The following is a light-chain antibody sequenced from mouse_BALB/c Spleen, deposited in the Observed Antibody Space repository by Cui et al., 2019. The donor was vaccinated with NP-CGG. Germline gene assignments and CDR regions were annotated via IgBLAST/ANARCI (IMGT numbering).Light chain of an antibody. CDR1: TGTITPSNY. CDR2: GTN. J-gene: IGLJ1*01. Sequence: QAVVTQESALTTSPGETVTLTCRSSTGTITPSNYANWVQEKPDHLFTGLIGGTNNRAPGVPARFSGSLIGDKAAFTITGAQTEDEAIYFCALWYSNHWVFGGGTKLTVL. V-gene: IGLV1*01. CDR3: ALWYSNHWV.